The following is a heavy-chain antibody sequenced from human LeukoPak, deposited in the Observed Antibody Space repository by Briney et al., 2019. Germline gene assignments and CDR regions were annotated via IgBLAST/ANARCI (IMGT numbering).Heavy chain of an antibody. D-gene: IGHD3-10*01. CDR3: ATHYYGFVAPNWFDP. J-gene: IGHJ5*02. CDR1: GYTFTGYY. CDR2: INPNSGGT. V-gene: IGHV1-2*02. Sequence: ASVKVSCKASGYTFTGYYMHWVRQAPGQGLEWMGWINPNSGGTNYAQKFQGRVTMTRDTSISTAYMELSRLRSDDTAVYYCATHYYGFVAPNWFDPWGQGTLVTVSS.